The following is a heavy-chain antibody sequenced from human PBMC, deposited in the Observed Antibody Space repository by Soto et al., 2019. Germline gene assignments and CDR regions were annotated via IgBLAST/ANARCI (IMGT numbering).Heavy chain of an antibody. D-gene: IGHD5-12*01. J-gene: IGHJ6*02. Sequence: PSETLSLTCTVSGGSITSGGYYWSWIRQHPGKGLEWIGRIYYSGSTYYNPSLKSRVTISVDTSKNQFSLKLSSVTAADTAVYYCARQLDSGYDYRITPESYYYGMDVWGQGTTVTVSS. CDR2: IYYSGST. CDR3: ARQLDSGYDYRITPESYYYGMDV. CDR1: GGSITSGGYY. V-gene: IGHV4-39*01.